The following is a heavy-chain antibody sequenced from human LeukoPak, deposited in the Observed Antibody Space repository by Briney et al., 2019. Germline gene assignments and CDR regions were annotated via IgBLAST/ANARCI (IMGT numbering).Heavy chain of an antibody. Sequence: ASVKVSCKASGYTFTGYYMHWVRQAPGQGLEWMGWINPNSGGTNYAQKFQGRVTMTRDTSISTAYMELSRLRSDDTAVYYRARDRGGSGHDWFRRAFDIWGQGTMVTVSS. V-gene: IGHV1-2*02. D-gene: IGHD5-12*01. CDR3: ARDRGGSGHDWFRRAFDI. CDR1: GYTFTGYY. CDR2: INPNSGGT. J-gene: IGHJ3*02.